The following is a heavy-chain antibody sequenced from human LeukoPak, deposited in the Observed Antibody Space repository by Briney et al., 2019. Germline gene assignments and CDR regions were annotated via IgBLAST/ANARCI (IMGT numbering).Heavy chain of an antibody. J-gene: IGHJ4*02. D-gene: IGHD3-10*01. Sequence: SETLSLTCTVTGGSTSDNTYYWGWVRQPPGKGLEWIGSMSYSGTTWYNPSLKSRVIISADTSKNLFSLRLTSVTAADTAVYYCANRGIYGYFNYWGQGTLVTVSS. CDR2: MSYSGTT. CDR1: GGSTSDNTYY. V-gene: IGHV4-39*01. CDR3: ANRGIYGYFNY.